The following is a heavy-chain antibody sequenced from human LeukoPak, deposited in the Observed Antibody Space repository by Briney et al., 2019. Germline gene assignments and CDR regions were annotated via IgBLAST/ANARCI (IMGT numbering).Heavy chain of an antibody. CDR3: ARDGCSSTSCYLHYYYGMDV. CDR2: IIPILGIA. CDR1: GGTFSSYA. Sequence: ASVTVSFKASGGTFSSYAISWVRQAPGQGLEWMGRIIPILGIANYAQKFQGRVTITADKSTSTAYMELSSLRSEDTAVYYCARDGCSSTSCYLHYYYGMDVWGQGTTVTVSS. J-gene: IGHJ6*02. D-gene: IGHD2-2*01. V-gene: IGHV1-69*04.